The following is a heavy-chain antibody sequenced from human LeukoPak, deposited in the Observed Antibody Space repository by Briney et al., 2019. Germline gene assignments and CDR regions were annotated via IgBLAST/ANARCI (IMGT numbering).Heavy chain of an antibody. CDR2: IIPILGIA. V-gene: IGHV1-69*04. CDR1: GGTFSSYA. J-gene: IGHJ6*02. D-gene: IGHD3-22*01. Sequence: SVKVSCKASGGTFSSYAISWVRQAPGQGLEWMGRIIPILGIANYAQKFQGRVTITADKSTSTAYMELSSLRSEDTAVDYCASSHYGRSGYGMDVWGQGTTVTVSS. CDR3: ASSHYGRSGYGMDV.